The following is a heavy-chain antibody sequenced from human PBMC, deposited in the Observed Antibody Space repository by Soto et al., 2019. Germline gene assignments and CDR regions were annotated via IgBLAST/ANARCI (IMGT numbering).Heavy chain of an antibody. CDR1: GFSLNTGGVG. V-gene: IGHV2-5*02. Sequence: QITLKESGPTVVKPTQTLTLTCSLSGFSLNTGGVGVGWIRQTPGKALEWLAVIYWDDDKSWNPSLRDRLTINRDDSDDKVVLTVTNMDPVDTGTYYCARRRGGFGGGWTTPYFDYWGQGTLVTVSS. D-gene: IGHD6-19*01. CDR2: IYWDDDK. J-gene: IGHJ4*02. CDR3: ARRRGGFGGGWTTPYFDY.